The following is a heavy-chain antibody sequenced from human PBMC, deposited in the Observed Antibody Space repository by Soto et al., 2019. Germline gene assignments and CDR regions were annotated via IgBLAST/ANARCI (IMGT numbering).Heavy chain of an antibody. Sequence: GASVKVSCKASGYTFTSYDINWVRQATGQGLEWMGWMNPNSGNTGYAQKFQGSVTMTRDTSISTAYMELSRLRSDDTAVYYCARVLGSSGYYYATSHDAFDIWGQGTMVTVSS. D-gene: IGHD3-22*01. V-gene: IGHV1-8*01. J-gene: IGHJ3*02. CDR1: GYTFTSYD. CDR3: ARVLGSSGYYYATSHDAFDI. CDR2: MNPNSGNT.